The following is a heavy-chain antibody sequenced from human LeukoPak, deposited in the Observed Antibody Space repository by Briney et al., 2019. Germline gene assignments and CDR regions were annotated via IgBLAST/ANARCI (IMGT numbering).Heavy chain of an antibody. CDR2: IYYSGIT. V-gene: IGHV4-59*01. CDR1: GGSISSYY. Sequence: PSETLSLTCTVSGGSISSYYWSWLRQPPGKGLEWIGFIYYSGITDYNPSLKSRVTISVDTSKNQFSLKLSSVTAADTAVYYCAILRALSYYDSSGDLYYFEYWGQGTLVTVSS. CDR3: AILRALSYYDSSGDLYYFEY. J-gene: IGHJ4*02. D-gene: IGHD3-22*01.